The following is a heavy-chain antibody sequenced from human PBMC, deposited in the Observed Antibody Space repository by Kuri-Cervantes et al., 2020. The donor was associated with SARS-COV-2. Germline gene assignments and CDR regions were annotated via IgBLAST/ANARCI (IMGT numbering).Heavy chain of an antibody. CDR3: ARVGVLRYFDWSKFDP. CDR2: INHSGST. V-gene: IGHV4-34*01. Sequence: SQTLSLTCAVYGGSFSGYSWNWIRQPPGKGLEWIGEINHSGSTDYNPSLKSRVTISVDTSKNQFSLKLSSVTAADTAVYYCARVGVLRYFDWSKFDPWGQGTLVTVSS. CDR1: GGSFSGYS. J-gene: IGHJ5*02. D-gene: IGHD3-9*01.